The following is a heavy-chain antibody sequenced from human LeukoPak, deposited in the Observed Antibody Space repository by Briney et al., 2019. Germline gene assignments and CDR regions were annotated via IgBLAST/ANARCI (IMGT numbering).Heavy chain of an antibody. Sequence: ASVKVSCTASGYTFTSYYMHWVRQAPGQGLEWMGIINPSGGSTSYAQKFQGRVTMTRDMSTSTVYMELSSLRSEDTAVYYCARAVRVPAAMGDFDLWGRGTLVTVSS. J-gene: IGHJ2*01. V-gene: IGHV1-46*01. CDR2: INPSGGST. CDR1: GYTFTSYY. CDR3: ARAVRVPAAMGDFDL. D-gene: IGHD2-2*01.